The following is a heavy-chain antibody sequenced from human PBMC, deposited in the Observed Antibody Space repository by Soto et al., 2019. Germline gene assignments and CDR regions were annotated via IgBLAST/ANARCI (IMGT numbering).Heavy chain of an antibody. CDR3: AREGSYSAYNFAHGIQLWSFDF. D-gene: IGHD5-12*01. Sequence: PSETLSHACTGSGGSIHTFSWIWVRQPAGKALEWIGRIFSSGSTSFNPSLESRVAMSVDTSKNHFSLNLSSVTAADMAVYYCAREGSYSAYNFAHGIQLWSFDFWGQGALVTVS. CDR2: IFSSGST. V-gene: IGHV4-4*07. CDR1: GGSIHTFS. J-gene: IGHJ4*02.